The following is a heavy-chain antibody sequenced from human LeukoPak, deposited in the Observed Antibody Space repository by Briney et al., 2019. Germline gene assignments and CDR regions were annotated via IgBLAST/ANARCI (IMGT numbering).Heavy chain of an antibody. CDR3: ASAERVDGGYVRWGY. V-gene: IGHV3-74*01. Sequence: GGSLRLSCAASGFTFSSYAMSWVRQAPGKGLEWVSRIKSDESSTSYADSVKGRFTISRDNAKNTLYLQMNSLRAEDTAVYYCASAERVDGGYVRWGYWGQGTLVIVSS. D-gene: IGHD5-12*01. J-gene: IGHJ4*02. CDR2: IKSDESST. CDR1: GFTFSSYA.